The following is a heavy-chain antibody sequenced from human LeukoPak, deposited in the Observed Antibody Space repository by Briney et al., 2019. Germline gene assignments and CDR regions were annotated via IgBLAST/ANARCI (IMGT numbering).Heavy chain of an antibody. D-gene: IGHD2-2*01. CDR3: ARDIVVVPAAIAYPDY. CDR1: GFTFSSYW. V-gene: IGHV3-7*01. Sequence: GGSLRLFCAASGFTFSSYWMRWVRQAPGKGLEWVGNIKQDGSEKYYVDSVNARFTISRDNAKTSLYLQMNSLRAEDTAVYYCARDIVVVPAAIAYPDYWGQGTLVTVSS. J-gene: IGHJ4*02. CDR2: IKQDGSEK.